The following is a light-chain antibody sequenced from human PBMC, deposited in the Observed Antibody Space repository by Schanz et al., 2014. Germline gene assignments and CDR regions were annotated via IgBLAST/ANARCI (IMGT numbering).Light chain of an antibody. Sequence: QSALTQPASVSGSPGQSITISCTGTSSDVGSYNLVSWYQQHPGKAPKLMIYDVSKRPSGVPDRFSGSKSGNTAFLTISGLQAEDEAEYYCCSYAGSYTLVFGGGTKLTVL. V-gene: IGLV2-11*01. CDR3: CSYAGSYTLV. CDR2: DVS. CDR1: SSDVGSYNL. J-gene: IGLJ2*01.